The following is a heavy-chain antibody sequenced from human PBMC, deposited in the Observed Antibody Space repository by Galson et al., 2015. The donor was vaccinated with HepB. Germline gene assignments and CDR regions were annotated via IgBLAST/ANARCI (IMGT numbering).Heavy chain of an antibody. CDR3: ARIGSYGSGSYFDY. CDR2: IDWDDDK. V-gene: IGHV2-70*01. Sequence: PALVKPTQTLTLTCTFSGFSLSTSGMCVSWIRQPPGKALEWLALIDWDDDKYYSTSLKTRLTISKDTSKNQVVLTMTNMDPVDTATYYCARIGSYGSGSYFDYWGQGTLVTVSS. CDR1: GFSLSTSGMC. J-gene: IGHJ4*02. D-gene: IGHD3-10*01.